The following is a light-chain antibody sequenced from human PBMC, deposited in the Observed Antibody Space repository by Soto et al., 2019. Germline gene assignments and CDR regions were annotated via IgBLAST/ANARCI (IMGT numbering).Light chain of an antibody. Sequence: QSALTQPASVSGSPGQSITISCTGTSSDVGGYNYVSWYQQLPGKAPKLMIYDVSYRPSGVSNRFPGSKSGNTASLTISGLQAEDEGDYYCSSYTSTSTPVVFGGGTQLTVL. CDR1: SSDVGGYNY. CDR3: SSYTSTSTPVV. CDR2: DVS. V-gene: IGLV2-14*01. J-gene: IGLJ2*01.